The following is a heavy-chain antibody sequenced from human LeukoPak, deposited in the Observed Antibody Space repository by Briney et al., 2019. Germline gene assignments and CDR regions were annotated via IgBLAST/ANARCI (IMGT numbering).Heavy chain of an antibody. CDR1: GGTFSSYA. CDR2: IIPIFGTA. V-gene: IGHV1-69*05. Sequence: SVKVSCKASGGTFSSYAISWVRQAPGQGLEWMGGIIPIFGTANYAQKFQGRVTITTDESTSTAYMELSSLRSEDTAVYYCARGKIVGATLYYYYYMDVWGKGTRVSVSS. J-gene: IGHJ6*03. D-gene: IGHD1-26*01. CDR3: ARGKIVGATLYYYYYMDV.